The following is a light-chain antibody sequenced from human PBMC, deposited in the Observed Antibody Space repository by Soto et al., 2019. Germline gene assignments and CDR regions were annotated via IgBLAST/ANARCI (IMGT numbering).Light chain of an antibody. Sequence: DIVVTQSPLSLPVTPGEPASISCRSSQSLLHSNGYNYLDWYLQKPGQSPQLLIYLGSNRASGVPDRFSGNGSGTDFTLKISRVEAGDVGLYYCMQALQAPLTFGQGTKVEI. V-gene: IGKV2-28*01. J-gene: IGKJ1*01. CDR3: MQALQAPLT. CDR1: QSLLHSNGYNY. CDR2: LGS.